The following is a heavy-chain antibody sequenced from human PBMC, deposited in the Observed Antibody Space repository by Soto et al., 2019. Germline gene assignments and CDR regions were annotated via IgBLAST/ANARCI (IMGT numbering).Heavy chain of an antibody. CDR3: ARERSAGWCDY. CDR1: GGSISSEY. CDR2: GYYSGST. D-gene: IGHD6-19*01. Sequence: SETLSLTCTVSGGSISSEYWSWIRQTPGKGLEWIGYGYYSGSTNYNPSLKSRVTISVDTSKNQFSLKLSSVTAADTAVYYCARERSAGWCDYWGQVTLVTVS. V-gene: IGHV4-59*01. J-gene: IGHJ4*02.